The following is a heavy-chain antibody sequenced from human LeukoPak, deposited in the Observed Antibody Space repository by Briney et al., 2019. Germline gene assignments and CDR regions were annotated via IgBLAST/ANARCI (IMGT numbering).Heavy chain of an antibody. CDR3: ARTYYYDSSGYRDAFDI. Sequence: ASVKVSCKASGYTFTSYAMNWVRQAPGQGLEWMGWISAYNGNTNYAQKLQGRVTMTTDTSTSTAYMELRSLRSDDTAVYYCARTYYYDSSGYRDAFDIWGQGTMVTVSS. CDR1: GYTFTSYA. D-gene: IGHD3-22*01. V-gene: IGHV1-18*01. CDR2: ISAYNGNT. J-gene: IGHJ3*02.